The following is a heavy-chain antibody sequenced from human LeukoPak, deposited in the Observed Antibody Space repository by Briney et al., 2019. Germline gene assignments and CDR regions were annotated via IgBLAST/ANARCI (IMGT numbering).Heavy chain of an antibody. Sequence: PGGSLRLSCAASRFTFSNYSMNWVRQAPGKGLEWVSSISRGSGHIYYADSVKGRFTISRDNSKNTLYLQMNSLRAEDTAVYYCAKDLPAAYFDYWGQGTLVTVSS. D-gene: IGHD2-2*01. CDR1: RFTFSNYS. V-gene: IGHV3-21*01. CDR3: AKDLPAAYFDY. CDR2: ISRGSGHI. J-gene: IGHJ4*02.